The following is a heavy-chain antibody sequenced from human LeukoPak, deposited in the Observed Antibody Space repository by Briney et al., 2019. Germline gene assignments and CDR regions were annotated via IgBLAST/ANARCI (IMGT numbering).Heavy chain of an antibody. CDR3: ARESGGVIAAPDY. CDR1: GGSISSGGYY. J-gene: IGHJ4*02. Sequence: TSETLSLTCTVSGGSISSGGYYWSWIRQHPGKGLEWIGYIYYSGSTYYNPSLKSRVTISVDTPKNQFSLKLSFVTAADTAVYYCARESGGVIAAPDYWGQGTLVTVSS. V-gene: IGHV4-31*03. CDR2: IYYSGST. D-gene: IGHD3-16*02.